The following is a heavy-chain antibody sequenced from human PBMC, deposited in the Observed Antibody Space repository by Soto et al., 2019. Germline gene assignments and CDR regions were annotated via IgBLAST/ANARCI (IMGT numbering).Heavy chain of an antibody. CDR1: GFTFSDYG. Sequence: PGGSLRLSCVASGFTFSDYGIHWVRQAPDKGLEWVAVVWFDGSIQYYGDSVKGRFTISRDNSNNTVDLQMNNLRAEDTAVYYCARVDLGGNSYYFDYWGQGTPVTAPQ. CDR3: ARVDLGGNSYYFDY. D-gene: IGHD1-7*01. J-gene: IGHJ4*02. V-gene: IGHV3-33*01. CDR2: VWFDGSIQ.